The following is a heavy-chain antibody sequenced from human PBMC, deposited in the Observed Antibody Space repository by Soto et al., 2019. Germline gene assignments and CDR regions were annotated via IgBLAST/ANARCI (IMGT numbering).Heavy chain of an antibody. Sequence: EVQLVESGGGLVQPGGSLRLSCAASGFTFSDHFMDWVRQAPGKGLEWVGRAKTGPFGYATQYAASVNGRFTVSRDDSETSFYLLMSSLKVDDTAVYYCASPKSAGDALRDRYFDFWGRGTLVTVSS. J-gene: IGHJ2*01. CDR1: GFTFSDHF. D-gene: IGHD6-13*01. CDR2: AKTGPFGYAT. V-gene: IGHV3-72*01. CDR3: ASPKSAGDALRDRYFDF.